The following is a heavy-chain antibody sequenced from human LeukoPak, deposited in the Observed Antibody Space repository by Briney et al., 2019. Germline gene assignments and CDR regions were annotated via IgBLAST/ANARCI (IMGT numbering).Heavy chain of an antibody. J-gene: IGHJ4*02. V-gene: IGHV4-39*07. CDR3: ARGSPITMIVVVITTYLDY. D-gene: IGHD3-22*01. Sequence: SETLSLTCTVSGGSISSSSYYWGWIRQPPGKGLEWIGSIYYSGSTYYNPSLKSRVTISVDTSKNQFSLKLSSVTAADTAVYYCARGSPITMIVVVITTYLDYWGQGTLVTVSS. CDR1: GGSISSSSYY. CDR2: IYYSGST.